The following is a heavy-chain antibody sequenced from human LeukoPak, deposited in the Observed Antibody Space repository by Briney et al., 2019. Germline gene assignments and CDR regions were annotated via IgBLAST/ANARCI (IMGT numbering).Heavy chain of an antibody. CDR1: GGTFSSYA. Sequence: GASVKVSCKASGGTFSSYAISWVRQAPGQGLEWMGGIIPIFGTANYAQKFQGRVTITADKSTSTAYMELSSLRSEDTAVYYCARSPKWLRPGDWGQGTLVTVSS. CDR2: IIPIFGTA. D-gene: IGHD5-12*01. J-gene: IGHJ4*02. V-gene: IGHV1-69*06. CDR3: ARSPKWLRPGD.